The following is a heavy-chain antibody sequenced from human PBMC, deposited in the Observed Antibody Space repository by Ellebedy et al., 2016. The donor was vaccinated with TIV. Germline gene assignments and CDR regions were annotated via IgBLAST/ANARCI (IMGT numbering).Heavy chain of an antibody. J-gene: IGHJ4*02. CDR1: GFTFSNYA. CDR2: IYNNGGST. Sequence: GESLKISCSASGFTFSNYAMHWVRQAPGKGLEYVSAIYNNGGSTYYADSVKGRFTISRDNSKNTVYLQMTGLRTEDTAVYYCVSRMVLAFKCWGQGTLVTVSS. D-gene: IGHD4/OR15-4a*01. V-gene: IGHV3-64D*09. CDR3: VSRMVLAFKC.